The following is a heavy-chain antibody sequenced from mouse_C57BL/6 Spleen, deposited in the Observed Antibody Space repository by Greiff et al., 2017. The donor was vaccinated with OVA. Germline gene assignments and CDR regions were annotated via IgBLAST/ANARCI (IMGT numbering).Heavy chain of an antibody. V-gene: IGHV1-81*01. Sequence: QVQLQQSGAELARPGASVKLSCKASGYTFTSYGISWVKQRTGQGLEWIGEIYPRSGNTYYNEKFKSKATLTAAKSSSTAYMELRSLTSEDSAVYFCARSLYYDYDRGAMDYWGQGTSVTVSS. J-gene: IGHJ4*01. D-gene: IGHD2-4*01. CDR3: ARSLYYDYDRGAMDY. CDR2: IYPRSGNT. CDR1: GYTFTSYG.